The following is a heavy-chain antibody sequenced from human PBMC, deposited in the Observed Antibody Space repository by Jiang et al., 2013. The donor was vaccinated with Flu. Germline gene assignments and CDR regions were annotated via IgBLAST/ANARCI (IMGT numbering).Heavy chain of an antibody. CDR2: INPNSGGT. D-gene: IGHD4-17*01. Sequence: GQGLEWMGRINPNSGGTNYAQKFQGRVTMTRDTSISTAYMELSRLRSDDTAVYYCARARGSDYGDPRGVSNWFDPWGQGTLVTVSS. CDR3: ARARGSDYGDPRGVSNWFDP. J-gene: IGHJ5*02. V-gene: IGHV1-2*06.